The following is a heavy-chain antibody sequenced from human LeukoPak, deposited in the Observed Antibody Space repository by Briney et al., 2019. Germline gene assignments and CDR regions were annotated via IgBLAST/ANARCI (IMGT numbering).Heavy chain of an antibody. J-gene: IGHJ5*02. CDR2: ISSSSSYI. V-gene: IGHV3-21*01. CDR1: GFTFSSYS. D-gene: IGHD3-22*01. CDR3: ARAFSGYPGP. Sequence: GGSLRLSCAASGFTFSSYSMNWVRQAPGKGLEWVSSISSSSSYIYYADTVKGRFTISRDNAKNSLYLQMNSLRAEDTAVYYCARAFSGYPGPWGQGTLVTVSS.